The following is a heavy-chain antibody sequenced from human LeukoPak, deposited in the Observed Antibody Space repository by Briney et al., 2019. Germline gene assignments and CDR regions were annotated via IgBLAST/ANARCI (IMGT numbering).Heavy chain of an antibody. CDR2: IKQDGSEK. V-gene: IGHV3-7*01. CDR1: GFTFSSYW. J-gene: IGHJ4*02. Sequence: GGSLRLSCAASGFTFSSYWMSWVRQAPGKGLEGVANIKQDGSEKYYVDSVKGRFTISRDNAKNSLYLQMNSLRAEDTAVYYCARGNSYDFWSGLFDYWGQGTLVTVSS. CDR3: ARGNSYDFWSGLFDY. D-gene: IGHD3-3*01.